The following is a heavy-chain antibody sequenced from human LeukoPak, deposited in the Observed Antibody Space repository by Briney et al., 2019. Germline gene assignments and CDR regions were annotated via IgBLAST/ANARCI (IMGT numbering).Heavy chain of an antibody. Sequence: PGGSLRLSCAPSGVTFRSYWMTWVRQAPGKGGEWVASIVEDGSETYYLDSVKGRFTFSRDNAKNSPYLQMNSLRGQGTGLYYCARDPTRRFDLWVQGTLVTVSS. V-gene: IGHV3-7*01. J-gene: IGHJ4*02. CDR2: IVEDGSET. CDR1: GVTFRSYW. CDR3: ARDPTRRFDL.